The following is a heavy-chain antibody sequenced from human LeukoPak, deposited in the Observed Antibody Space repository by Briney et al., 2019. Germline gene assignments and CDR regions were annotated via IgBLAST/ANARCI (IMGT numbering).Heavy chain of an antibody. J-gene: IGHJ4*02. V-gene: IGHV3-7*01. CDR1: GFTFSKYW. D-gene: IGHD3-10*01. Sequence: GGSLRLSCAVSGFTFSKYWMRWVRQAPGKGLEWVASIDKDGSEKRYVDSVKGRFTISRDNAKNSVYLQMTSLGAEDTAVYYCATYTQYFGAPGPDYWGQGTLVTVSS. CDR3: ATYTQYFGAPGPDY. CDR2: IDKDGSEK.